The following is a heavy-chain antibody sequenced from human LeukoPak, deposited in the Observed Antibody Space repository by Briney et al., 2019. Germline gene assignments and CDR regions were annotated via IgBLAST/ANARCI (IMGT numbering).Heavy chain of an antibody. V-gene: IGHV3-7*01. CDR1: GFTFSSYW. D-gene: IGHD6-6*01. Sequence: GGSLRLSCAASGFTFSSYWMSWVRQAPGKGLEWVANIKQEGSEKYYVDSVKGRFTISRDNAKNSLYLQMNSLRAEDTAVYYCARDSEYSISLYNWFDPWGQGTLVTVSS. CDR2: IKQEGSEK. J-gene: IGHJ5*02. CDR3: ARDSEYSISLYNWFDP.